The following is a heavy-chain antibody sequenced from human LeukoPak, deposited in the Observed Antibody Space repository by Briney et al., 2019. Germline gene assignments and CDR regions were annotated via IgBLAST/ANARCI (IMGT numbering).Heavy chain of an antibody. J-gene: IGHJ4*02. CDR3: VRVVYCSGGSCSYYFDF. D-gene: IGHD2-15*01. Sequence: GGSLRLSCAASGFSFSSYSMNWVRQAPGKGLEWVSSIGDSSTYIFNADPVQGRFTISRDDAKNSLYLQMNSLRVEDTAVYYCVRVVYCSGGSCSYYFDFWGQGTLVTVSS. CDR1: GFSFSSYS. CDR2: IGDSSTYI. V-gene: IGHV3-21*01.